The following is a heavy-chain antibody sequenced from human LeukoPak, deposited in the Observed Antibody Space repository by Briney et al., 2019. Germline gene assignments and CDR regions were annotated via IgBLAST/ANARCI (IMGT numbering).Heavy chain of an antibody. CDR2: IYSDASS. Sequence: GGSLRLSCAASGFVVSDNYMSWVRQAPGKGLEWVSLIYSDASSFYADSVKGRFTVSRDNSKNTLNLQMDSMRVEDTAMYFCTREKSVIVLSSYYYFDVWGRGTLVTVAS. V-gene: IGHV3-53*01. D-gene: IGHD2-21*01. CDR3: TREKSVIVLSSYYYFDV. J-gene: IGHJ2*01. CDR1: GFVVSDNY.